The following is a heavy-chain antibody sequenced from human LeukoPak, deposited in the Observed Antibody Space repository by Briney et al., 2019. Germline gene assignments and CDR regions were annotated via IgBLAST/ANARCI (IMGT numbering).Heavy chain of an antibody. CDR2: IKQDGTEK. CDR3: ARGPSGYHNT. J-gene: IGHJ4*02. CDR1: GFSFSSYW. D-gene: IGHD5-12*01. V-gene: IGHV3-7*01. Sequence: GGSLRLSWAASGFSFSSYWMTWVRQAPGKGLEWVANIKQDGTEKYSVDSVKGRFTISRDNAKNSLNLQMNNLRAEDTAVYYCARGPSGYHNTGGQGTLVTVSS.